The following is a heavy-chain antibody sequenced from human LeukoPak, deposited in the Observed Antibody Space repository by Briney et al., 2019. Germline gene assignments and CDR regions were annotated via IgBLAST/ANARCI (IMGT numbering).Heavy chain of an antibody. J-gene: IGHJ4*02. CDR2: ISSSSSYI. Sequence: GGSLRLSCAASGFTFSFYGMSWVRQAPGKGLEWVSSISSSSSYIYYADSVKGRFTISRDNAKNSLYLQMNSLRAEDTAVYYCASAHTGYSSGWNDYWGQGTLVTVSS. CDR3: ASAHTGYSSGWNDY. CDR1: GFTFSFYG. V-gene: IGHV3-21*01. D-gene: IGHD6-19*01.